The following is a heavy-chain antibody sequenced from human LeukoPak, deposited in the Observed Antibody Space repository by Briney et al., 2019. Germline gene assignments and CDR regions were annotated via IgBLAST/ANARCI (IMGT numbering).Heavy chain of an antibody. J-gene: IGHJ4*02. CDR2: ISSDGTNK. CDR1: GFTFSNAW. CDR3: VRDLWGSFSY. Sequence: PGGSLRLSCAASGFTFSNAWMNWVRQAPDKGLEWVAVISSDGTNKYYGDSVRGRLTIYRDNSRNTLDLQMDSLKTDDTAVYYRVRDLWGSFSYWGQGTLVTVSS. V-gene: IGHV3-30-3*01. D-gene: IGHD3-16*01.